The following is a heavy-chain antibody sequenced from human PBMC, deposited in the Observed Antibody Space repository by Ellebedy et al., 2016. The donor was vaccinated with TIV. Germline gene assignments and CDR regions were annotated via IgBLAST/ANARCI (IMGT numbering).Heavy chain of an antibody. V-gene: IGHV3-23*01. Sequence: GESLKISCAASGFTFSSYAMSWVRQAPGKGLEWVSGISGSGGSTYYADSVKGRFTISRDNSKNTLYLQMNSLRAEDTAVYYCAKGGGWLDFDYWGQGTLVTVSS. CDR3: AKGGGWLDFDY. J-gene: IGHJ4*02. CDR2: ISGSGGST. D-gene: IGHD6-19*01. CDR1: GFTFSSYA.